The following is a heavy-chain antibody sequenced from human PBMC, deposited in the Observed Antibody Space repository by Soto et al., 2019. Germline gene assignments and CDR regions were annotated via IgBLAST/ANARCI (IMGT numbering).Heavy chain of an antibody. CDR2: TLYSRRT. D-gene: IGHD2-21*02. J-gene: IGHJ5*02. V-gene: IGHV4-4*02. Sequence: QVQLQESGPGLVKPSGTLSLTCAVSGASISSGWWTWVRQPPGKGLEWIGETLYSRRTNYNSSLNSTVTISIDKSKKQFSRNLSSVTAADTAVYYCSSRVTDAPTWGQGPLVTVSS. CDR1: GASISSGW. CDR3: SSRVTDAPT.